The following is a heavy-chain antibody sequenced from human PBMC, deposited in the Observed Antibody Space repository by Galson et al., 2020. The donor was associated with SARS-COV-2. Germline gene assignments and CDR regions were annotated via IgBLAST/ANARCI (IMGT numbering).Heavy chain of an antibody. Sequence: TGGSLRLSCAASGFTFSSYSMNWVRQAPGKGLEWDSYINRGSNPIYYADSVKGRFTISRDNAKNSLYLQMNSLRDEDTAVYYCARDGDYDLWCHYYGDLDYWGQEPWSPSP. CDR2: INRGSNPI. D-gene: IGHD3-3*01. CDR3: ARDGDYDLWCHYYGDLDY. CDR1: GFTFSSYS. V-gene: IGHV3-48*02. J-gene: IGHJ4*01.